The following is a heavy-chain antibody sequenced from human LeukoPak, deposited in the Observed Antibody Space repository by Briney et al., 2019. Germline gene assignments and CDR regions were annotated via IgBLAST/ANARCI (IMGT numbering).Heavy chain of an antibody. V-gene: IGHV4-59*08. CDR1: GGSISSHY. Sequence: SETLSLTCTVSGGSISSHYWSWIRQPPGKGLEWIGYISHSGSTNYNPSLKSRVTISVDSSKTQFSLSLNSVTAADTAVYYCARRFVDSAGYYYDDCWGQGNLVIVSS. D-gene: IGHD3-22*01. J-gene: IGHJ4*02. CDR2: ISHSGST. CDR3: ARRFVDSAGYYYDDC.